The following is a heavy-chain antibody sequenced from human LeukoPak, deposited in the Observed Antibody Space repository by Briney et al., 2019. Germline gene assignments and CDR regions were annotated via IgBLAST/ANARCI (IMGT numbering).Heavy chain of an antibody. J-gene: IGHJ3*02. CDR3: ARGSITMIVDHAFDI. Sequence: GGSLRLSCATSGFTFSSYSMNWVRQAPGKGLEWVPAISGSGGSTYYADSVKGRFTISRDNSKNTLYLQMNSLRAEDTAVYYCARGSITMIVDHAFDIRGQGTMVTVSS. CDR2: ISGSGGST. V-gene: IGHV3-23*01. CDR1: GFTFSSYS. D-gene: IGHD3-22*01.